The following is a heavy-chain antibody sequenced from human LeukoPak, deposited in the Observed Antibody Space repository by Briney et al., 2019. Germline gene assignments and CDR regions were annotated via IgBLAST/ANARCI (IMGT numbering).Heavy chain of an antibody. D-gene: IGHD3-22*01. CDR2: IKQVGSEK. CDR3: ARDPYNTGGYAAFDI. J-gene: IGHJ3*02. V-gene: IGHV3-7*01. CDR1: GFTFSSNW. Sequence: PGGSLRLSCAASGFTFSSNWMTWVRQAPGKGLEWVANIKQVGSEKQYVDSVKGRFTISRDNAKNSLYLQMNSLRVEDTAVYYCARDPYNTGGYAAFDIWGQGTMVTVSS.